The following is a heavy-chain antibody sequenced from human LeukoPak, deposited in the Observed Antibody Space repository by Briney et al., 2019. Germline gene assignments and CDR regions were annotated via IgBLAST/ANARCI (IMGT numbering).Heavy chain of an antibody. J-gene: IGHJ4*02. CDR3: ASVVDYYGSGRPSWIDY. Sequence: SETLSLTCTVSGGSISSYYWSWIRQPPGKGLEWIGSIYYSGSTYYNPSLKSRVTISVDTSKNQFSLKLSSVTAADTAVYYCASVVDYYGSGRPSWIDYWGQGTLVTVSS. CDR2: IYYSGST. D-gene: IGHD3-10*01. CDR1: GGSISSYY. V-gene: IGHV4-39*01.